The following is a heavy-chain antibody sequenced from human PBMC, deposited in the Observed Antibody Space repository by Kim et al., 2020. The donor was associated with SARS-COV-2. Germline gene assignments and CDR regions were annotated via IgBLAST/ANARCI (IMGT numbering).Heavy chain of an antibody. Sequence: SETLSLTCTVSGGSISSSSYYWGWIRQPPGKGLEWIGSIYYSGSTYYNPSLKSRVTISVDTSKNQFSLKLSSVTAADTAVYYCERQGGPAGVWFRAFDIWGQGTMVTVSS. CDR3: ERQGGPAGVWFRAFDI. CDR2: IYYSGST. D-gene: IGHD2-2*01. V-gene: IGHV4-39*01. J-gene: IGHJ3*02. CDR1: GGSISSSSYY.